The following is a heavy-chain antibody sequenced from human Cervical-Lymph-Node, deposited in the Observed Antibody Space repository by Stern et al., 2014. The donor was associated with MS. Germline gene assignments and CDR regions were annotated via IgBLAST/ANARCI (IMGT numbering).Heavy chain of an antibody. Sequence: QLVESGGVLVKPGGSLRLSCAASGFTFSDYYMNWIRQAPGKGLEWVAHISSIGGTTSYADPVKGRFTISRGNARYYLELSIDGLRAEDTAVYNCARDPQRRDGYNFDYWAQGALVTVSS. CDR2: ISSIGGTT. CDR1: GFTFSDYY. J-gene: IGHJ4*02. V-gene: IGHV3-11*01. D-gene: IGHD5-24*01. CDR3: ARDPQRRDGYNFDY.